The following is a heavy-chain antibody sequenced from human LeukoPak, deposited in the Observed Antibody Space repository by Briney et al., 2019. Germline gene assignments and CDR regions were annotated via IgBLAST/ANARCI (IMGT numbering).Heavy chain of an antibody. Sequence: ASVKVSCKASGYTFTSYYMHWVRQAPGQGLEWMGIINPSGGSTSYAQKFQGRVTMTRDMSTSTAYMELSRLTSDDTAVYYCARRLSSGWLYDAFDIWGQGTMVTVSS. D-gene: IGHD6-19*01. CDR3: ARRLSSGWLYDAFDI. CDR2: INPSGGST. V-gene: IGHV1-46*01. J-gene: IGHJ3*02. CDR1: GYTFTSYY.